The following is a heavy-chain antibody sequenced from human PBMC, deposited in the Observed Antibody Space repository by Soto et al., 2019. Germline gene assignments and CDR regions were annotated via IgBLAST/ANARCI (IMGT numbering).Heavy chain of an antibody. J-gene: IGHJ4*02. CDR2: ITRDGYNK. Sequence: LRLSCAGSGFIFKNYALNWVRQAPGKGLEWVASITRDGYNKYYADSVKGRFTISRDNSRDTLSLQMTALTIEDSSVYYCTKSSGGSSSVGMYYWGQGTRVTVSS. D-gene: IGHD6-6*01. CDR1: GFIFKNYA. V-gene: IGHV3-30*04. CDR3: TKSSGGSSSVGMYY.